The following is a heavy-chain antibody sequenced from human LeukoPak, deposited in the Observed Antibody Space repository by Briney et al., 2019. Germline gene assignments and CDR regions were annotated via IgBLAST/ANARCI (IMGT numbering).Heavy chain of an antibody. V-gene: IGHV3-21*01. Sequence: GGSLRLSCAASGFSFSSYTMNWVRQAPGKGLEWVSIISSSSSYIYYADSVKGRFTISRDNAKNALYLQMNSLRVEDTAVYYCARDGRCGGDCYASWGQGPLVTVSS. J-gene: IGHJ4*02. CDR3: ARDGRCGGDCYAS. CDR2: ISSSSSYI. D-gene: IGHD2-21*02. CDR1: GFSFSSYT.